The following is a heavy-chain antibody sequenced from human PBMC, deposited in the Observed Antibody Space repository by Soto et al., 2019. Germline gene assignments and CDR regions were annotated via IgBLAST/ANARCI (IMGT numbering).Heavy chain of an antibody. CDR1: GYTFTSYG. D-gene: IGHD3-10*01. J-gene: IGHJ6*02. CDR3: ARLFGNYYYGMEV. CDR2: ISAYSANT. Sequence: ASEQVSSKASGYTFTSYGISWLRQAPGQGLESMGWISAYSANTNCAHKLQGKVTMTTYTAKSTAYMELRSLNSDHTGVYYCARLFGNYYYGMEVWGQGTKVTVSS. V-gene: IGHV1-18*04.